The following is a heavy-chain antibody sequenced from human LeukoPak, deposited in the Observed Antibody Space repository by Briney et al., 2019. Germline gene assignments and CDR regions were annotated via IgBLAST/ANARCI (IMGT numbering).Heavy chain of an antibody. CDR3: ARLRSGFYFDS. V-gene: IGHV4-39*01. J-gene: IGHJ4*02. D-gene: IGHD6-19*01. Sequence: SETLSLTCTVSGGSIRSSSYYWGWIRQPPGKGLEWLANIFYSGSTFYNPSLKSRVTISVDTSQNQFSLKLSAVTAADTAVYYCARLRSGFYFDSWGQGTLVTVSS. CDR2: IFYSGST. CDR1: GGSIRSSSYY.